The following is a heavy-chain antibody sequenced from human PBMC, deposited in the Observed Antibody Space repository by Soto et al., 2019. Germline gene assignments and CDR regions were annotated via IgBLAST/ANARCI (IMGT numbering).Heavy chain of an antibody. J-gene: IGHJ6*02. D-gene: IGHD3-22*01. CDR1: GGAFSGYY. V-gene: IGHV4-34*01. CDR2: INHSGST. CDR3: ARAPAVVVITHYYYYGMDV. Sequence: KASETLSLTCAVYGGAFSGYYWSWIRQPPGKGLEWIGEINHSGSTNYNPSLKSRVTISLDTSKNQFSLKLSSVTAADTAVYYCARAPAVVVITHYYYYGMDVWGQGTTVTVSS.